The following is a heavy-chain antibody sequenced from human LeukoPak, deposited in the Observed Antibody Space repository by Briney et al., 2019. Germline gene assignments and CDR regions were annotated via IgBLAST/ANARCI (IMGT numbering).Heavy chain of an antibody. CDR2: INHSGST. D-gene: IGHD3-9*01. Sequence: SETLSLTCAVYGGSFSGYYWSWIRQPPGKGLEWIGEINHSGSTNHNPSLKSRVTISVDTSKNQFSLKLSSVTAADTAVYYCARANDVLRYFDWPGRAKNWFDPWGQGTLVTVSS. CDR3: ARANDVLRYFDWPGRAKNWFDP. J-gene: IGHJ5*02. CDR1: GGSFSGYY. V-gene: IGHV4-34*01.